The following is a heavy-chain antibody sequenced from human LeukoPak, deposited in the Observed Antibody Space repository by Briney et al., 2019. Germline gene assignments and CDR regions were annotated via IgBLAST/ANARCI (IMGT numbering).Heavy chain of an antibody. J-gene: IGHJ4*02. CDR2: IRYDGSNK. V-gene: IGHV3-30*02. CDR1: GFTFSSYG. CDR3: ARPTYCSGGSCYFGY. D-gene: IGHD2-15*01. Sequence: GGSLRLSCAASGFTFSSYGMHWVRQAPGKGLEWVAFIRYDGSNKYYADSVKGRFTISRDNAKNSLYLQMNSLRAEDTAVYYCARPTYCSGGSCYFGYWGQGTLVTVSS.